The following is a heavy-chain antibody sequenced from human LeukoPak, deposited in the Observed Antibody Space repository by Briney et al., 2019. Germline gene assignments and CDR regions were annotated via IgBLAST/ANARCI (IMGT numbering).Heavy chain of an antibody. CDR3: ARDPIAVAANY. D-gene: IGHD6-19*01. J-gene: IGHJ4*02. CDR2: IKQDGSEK. CDR1: GFTFSSYW. V-gene: IGHV3-7*01. Sequence: HTGGSLRLSCAASGFTFSSYWMSWVRQAPGKGLEWVANIKQDGSEKYYVDSVKGRFTISRDNAKNSLYLQMNSLSAEDTAVYYCARDPIAVAANYWGQGTLVTVSS.